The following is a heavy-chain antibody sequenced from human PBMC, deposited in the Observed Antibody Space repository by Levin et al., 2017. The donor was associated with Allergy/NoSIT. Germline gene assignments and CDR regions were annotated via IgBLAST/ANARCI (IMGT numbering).Heavy chain of an antibody. CDR2: VHHSVSS. Sequence: SETLSLTCAVSGSSINSGYYWGWIRQPPGKGLEWIGSVHHSVSSNYNPSLKSRVTISVDTSKKQFSLKLSSVTAADTAVYYCARWYSSSGYFDYWGQGTPVTVSS. J-gene: IGHJ4*02. D-gene: IGHD6-13*01. V-gene: IGHV4-38-2*01. CDR1: GSSINSGYY. CDR3: ARWYSSSGYFDY.